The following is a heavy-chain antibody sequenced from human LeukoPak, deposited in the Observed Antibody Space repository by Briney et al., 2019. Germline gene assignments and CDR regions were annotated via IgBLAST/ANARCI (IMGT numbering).Heavy chain of an antibody. CDR1: GFTFSNYG. J-gene: IGHJ4*02. CDR2: ISSNSLFK. Sequence: GGSLRLSCAASGFTFSNYGMHWVRQAPGKGLEWVSAISSNSLFKKYADSVKGRFTISRDNAKNSLYLQMNSLRAEDTAVYYCASSIAVTLPDYWGQGTLVTVSS. D-gene: IGHD6-19*01. CDR3: ASSIAVTLPDY. V-gene: IGHV3-21*01.